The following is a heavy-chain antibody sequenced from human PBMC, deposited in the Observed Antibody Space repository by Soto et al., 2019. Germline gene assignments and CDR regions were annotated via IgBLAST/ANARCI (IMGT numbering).Heavy chain of an antibody. CDR3: ARVRASFSRSAFDV. D-gene: IGHD3-10*01. Sequence: QLQLQQWGAGLLKPSETLSLTCAVYGGSFTTYYWSWIRQSPGKGLEWIGEIDYSGPSNYHPSLKSRVTISVDKSKKQFSLKLTSMTAADTAVYYCARVRASFSRSAFDVWGQGTMVAVSS. J-gene: IGHJ3*01. CDR1: GGSFTTYY. CDR2: IDYSGPS. V-gene: IGHV4-34*01.